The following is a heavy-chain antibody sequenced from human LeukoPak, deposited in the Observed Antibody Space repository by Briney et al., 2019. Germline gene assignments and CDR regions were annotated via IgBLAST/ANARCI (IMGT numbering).Heavy chain of an antibody. D-gene: IGHD5-18*01. Sequence: SETLSLTCTVSGGSISSYYWSWIRQPPGKGLEWIGYIYYSGSTNYNPSLKSRVTISVDTSKNQFSLKLSSVTAADTAVYYCAGGAAMALFDYWGQGTLVTVSS. CDR2: IYYSGST. V-gene: IGHV4-59*08. J-gene: IGHJ4*02. CDR3: AGGAAMALFDY. CDR1: GGSISSYY.